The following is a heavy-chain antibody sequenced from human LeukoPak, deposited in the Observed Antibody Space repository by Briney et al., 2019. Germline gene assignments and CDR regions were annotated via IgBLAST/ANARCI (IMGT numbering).Heavy chain of an antibody. J-gene: IGHJ3*02. V-gene: IGHV1-2*02. CDR3: ARDLAPYSSSWYDAWCAFDI. Sequence: GASVKVSCKASGYTFTGYYMHWVRQAPGQGLEWMGWINPNSDGTNYAQKFQGRVTMTRDTSISTAYMELSRLRSDDTAVYYCARDLAPYSSSWYDAWCAFDIWGQGTMVTVSS. CDR1: GYTFTGYY. D-gene: IGHD6-13*01. CDR2: INPNSDGT.